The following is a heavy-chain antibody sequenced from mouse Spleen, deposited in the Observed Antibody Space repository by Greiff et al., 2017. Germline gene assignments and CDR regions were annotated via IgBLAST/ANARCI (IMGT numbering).Heavy chain of an antibody. Sequence: VQLQQSGRELVKPGASVKISCTASGYSFTDYNMNWVQQSNGKSLEWIGVISPNYGTTSFNQKFKGKATLTVDQSSSTAYMQRNSLTSEDSAVYYWTTPGWDYFDVWGAGTTVTVPS. CDR1: GYSFTDYN. CDR2: ISPNYGTT. CDR3: TTPGWDYFDV. V-gene: IGHV1-39*01. J-gene: IGHJ1*01. D-gene: IGHD4-1*01.